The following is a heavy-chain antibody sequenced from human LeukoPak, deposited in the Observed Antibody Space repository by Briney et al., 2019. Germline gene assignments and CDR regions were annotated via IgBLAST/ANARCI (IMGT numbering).Heavy chain of an antibody. CDR2: IKQDGSEK. V-gene: IGHV3-7*01. CDR1: GFTFSSYW. J-gene: IGHJ4*02. CDR3: ARNTGSYFVEHDY. D-gene: IGHD3-10*01. Sequence: GGSLRLSCAASGFTFSSYWMSWVRQAPGKGLEWVANIKQDGSEKYYVDSVKGRFTISRDNAKNSLYLQMNSLRAEDTAVYYCARNTGSYFVEHDYWGQGTLVTVSS.